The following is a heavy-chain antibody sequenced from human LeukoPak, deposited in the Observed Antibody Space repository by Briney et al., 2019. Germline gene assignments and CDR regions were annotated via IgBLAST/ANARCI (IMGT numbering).Heavy chain of an antibody. D-gene: IGHD1-26*01. CDR1: GFTFSRYA. Sequence: GRTLRLSCAASGFTFSRYAMSWVRQAPGKGLEWVSTAGHSFGTTYYADSVKGRFIISRDDSKNTVSLQMSSLRAEDTAIYYCVPHPGGNFPGFASWGQGTLVTVSS. CDR2: AGHSFGTT. J-gene: IGHJ4*02. CDR3: VPHPGGNFPGFAS. V-gene: IGHV3-23*01.